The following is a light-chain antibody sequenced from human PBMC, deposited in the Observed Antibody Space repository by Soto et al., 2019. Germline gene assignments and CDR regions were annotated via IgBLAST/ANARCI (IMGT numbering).Light chain of an antibody. J-gene: IGLJ1*01. V-gene: IGLV2-14*01. CDR1: SSDVGGYNY. CDR3: SSYTTSSTYV. Sequence: QSALTQPASVSGSPGQSITISCTGTSSDVGGYNYVSWYQQHPGQAPKLMIYDVSNRPSGVSSRFSGSKSGNTASLTISGLQAEDEADYYCSSYTTSSTYVFGTGTKLTVL. CDR2: DVS.